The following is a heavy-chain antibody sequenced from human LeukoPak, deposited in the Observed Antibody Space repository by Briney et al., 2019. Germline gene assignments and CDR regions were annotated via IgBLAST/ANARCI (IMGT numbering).Heavy chain of an antibody. V-gene: IGHV4-30-2*01. D-gene: IGHD6-6*01. CDR2: IYHSGST. J-gene: IGHJ4*02. CDR3: ASHSSSSLAYFDY. Sequence: SETLSLTCTVSGGSISSGGYYWSWIRQPPGKGLEWIGYIYHSGSTYYNPSLKSRVTISVDRSKNQFSLKLSSVTAADTAVYYCASHSSSSLAYFDYWGQGTLVIVSS. CDR1: GGSISSGGYY.